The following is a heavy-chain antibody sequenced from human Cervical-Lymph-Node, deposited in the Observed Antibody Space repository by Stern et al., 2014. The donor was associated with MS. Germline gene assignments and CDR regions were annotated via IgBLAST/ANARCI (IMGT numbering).Heavy chain of an antibody. V-gene: IGHV3-30*18. J-gene: IGHJ4*02. Sequence: VQLVESGGGVVQPGRSLRLTCTVSGFTFSSYGMHWVRQAPGKGLEWVSVISYDGSDTYYAESVNGRFTISRDNTKNTLYLEMRRLRREDTAVYYCVKRGITEVRGVRLGDYWGPGTLVIVSS. D-gene: IGHD3-10*01. CDR3: VKRGITEVRGVRLGDY. CDR1: GFTFSSYG. CDR2: ISYDGSDT.